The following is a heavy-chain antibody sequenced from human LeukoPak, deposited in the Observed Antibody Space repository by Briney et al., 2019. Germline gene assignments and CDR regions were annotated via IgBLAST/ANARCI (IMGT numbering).Heavy chain of an antibody. CDR2: ISYDGSNK. V-gene: IGHV3-30*18. Sequence: PGGSLRLSCAASGFTFSSYGMYWVRQAPGKGLEWVAVISYDGSNKYYADSVKGRFTISRDNSKNTLYLQMNSLRAADTAVYYCAKEGDWTDVTLMDVWGKGTTVTISS. J-gene: IGHJ6*03. CDR3: AKEGDWTDVTLMDV. CDR1: GFTFSSYG. D-gene: IGHD3/OR15-3a*01.